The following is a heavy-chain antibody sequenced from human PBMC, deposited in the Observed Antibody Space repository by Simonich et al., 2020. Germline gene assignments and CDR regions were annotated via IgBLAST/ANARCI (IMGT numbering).Heavy chain of an antibody. V-gene: IGHV3-7*01. D-gene: IGHD7-27*01. CDR1: GFTFSSYW. J-gene: IGHJ6*03. CDR3: ARDGLGTAYYYYMDV. CDR2: IKQDGSET. Sequence: EVQLVESGGGLVQPGGSLRLSCAASGFTFSSYWMSWVRQAPGKGLEWVANIKQDGSETYYVDSVKGRFTIYRDNAKNSLYLQMNSLRAEDTAVYYCARDGLGTAYYYYMDVWGKGTTVTVSS.